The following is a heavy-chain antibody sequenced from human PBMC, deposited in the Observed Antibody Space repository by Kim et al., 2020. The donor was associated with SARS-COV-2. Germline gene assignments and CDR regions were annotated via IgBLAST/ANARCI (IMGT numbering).Heavy chain of an antibody. Sequence: GGSLRLSCAASGFTFSSYSMNWVRQAPGKGLEWVSSISNSSTYIYYADSVKGRFTISRDNAKNSLYLQMNSLRAEDTAVYYCARDLGTYGGNSYFVYWGQGTLVTVSS. CDR1: GFTFSSYS. D-gene: IGHD4-17*01. V-gene: IGHV3-21*01. CDR3: ARDLGTYGGNSYFVY. J-gene: IGHJ4*02. CDR2: ISNSSTYI.